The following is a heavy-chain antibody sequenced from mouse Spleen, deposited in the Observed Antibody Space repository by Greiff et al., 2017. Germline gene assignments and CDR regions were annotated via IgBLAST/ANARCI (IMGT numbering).Heavy chain of an antibody. CDR3: ARSYYYGSSYYFDY. CDR1: GFSLTSYG. CDR2: IWSGGST. J-gene: IGHJ2*01. D-gene: IGHD1-1*01. V-gene: IGHV2-2*01. Sequence: VKVVESGPGLVQPSQSLSITCTVSGFSLTSYGVHWVRQSPGKGLEWLGVIWSGGSTDYNAAFISRLSISKDNSKSQVFFKMNSLQADDTAIYYCARSYYYGSSYYFDYWGQGTTLTVSS.